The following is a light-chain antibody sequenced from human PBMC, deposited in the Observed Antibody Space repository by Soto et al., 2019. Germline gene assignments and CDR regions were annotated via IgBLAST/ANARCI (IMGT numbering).Light chain of an antibody. V-gene: IGLV4-69*01. CDR3: QTWSTDIRV. CDR1: SGHNSYA. Sequence: QSVLTQSPSASASLGASVKLTCTLSSGHNSYAIAWHQQQPEKGPGYLMTVNSDGSHSKGDGIPDRFTGSSSGAERYLTISSLQSEDEADYYCQTWSTDIRVFGGGTKLTVL. J-gene: IGLJ3*02. CDR2: VNSDGSH.